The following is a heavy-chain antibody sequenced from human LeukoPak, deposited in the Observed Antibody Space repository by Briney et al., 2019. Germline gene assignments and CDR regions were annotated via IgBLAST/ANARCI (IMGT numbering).Heavy chain of an antibody. CDR1: GGSISSSSYY. CDR2: IYYSGST. CDR3: ARDRVDYDFWSGYGFNGMDV. D-gene: IGHD3-3*01. V-gene: IGHV4-39*02. J-gene: IGHJ6*02. Sequence: SETLSLTCTVSGGSISSSSYYWGWIRQPPGKGLEWIGSIYYSGSTYYNPSLKSRVTISVDTSKNQFSLKLSSVTAADTAVYYCARDRVDYDFWSGYGFNGMDVWGQGTTVTVSS.